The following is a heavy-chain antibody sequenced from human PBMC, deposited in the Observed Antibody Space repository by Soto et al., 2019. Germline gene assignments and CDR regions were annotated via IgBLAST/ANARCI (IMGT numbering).Heavy chain of an antibody. Sequence: QVQLVESGGGVVQPGRSLRVSCAASAFPFSSYALHWVRQAPGKGLEWVALISYDGRNEHYADSVKGRFTISRDNSKNTLYLQMTTLRVEDTAVYYCAGVSMPAYSGYESIRQYGMDVWGRGTTVTVSS. D-gene: IGHD5-12*01. CDR2: ISYDGRNE. CDR1: AFPFSSYA. CDR3: AGVSMPAYSGYESIRQYGMDV. V-gene: IGHV3-30-3*01. J-gene: IGHJ6*02.